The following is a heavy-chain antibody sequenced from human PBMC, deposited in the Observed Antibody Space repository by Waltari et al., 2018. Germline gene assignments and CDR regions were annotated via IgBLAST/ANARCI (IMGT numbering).Heavy chain of an antibody. CDR2: SWDNRRNA. V-gene: IGHV3-33*01. J-gene: IGHJ4*02. CDR1: GFIFSSYG. CDR3: ARDGLGGRWAEDYFAY. Sequence: QVQLVESGGGVVQPGRSLRLSCTSSGFIFSSYGMYWVRQAAGKGVEGVEVSWDNRRNAYYADSVNGRFTITRDNSRNTLYLQMNSLRADDTAVYYCARDGLGGRWAEDYFAYWGQGTLVTVSS. D-gene: IGHD2-15*01.